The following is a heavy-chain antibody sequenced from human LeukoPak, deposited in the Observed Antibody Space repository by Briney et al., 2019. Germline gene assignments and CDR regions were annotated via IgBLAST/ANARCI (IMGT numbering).Heavy chain of an antibody. V-gene: IGHV3-7*01. CDR2: IKQDGSEK. Sequence: PGGPLRLSCAASGFTFSSYWMSWVRQAPGKGLEWVANIKQDGSEKYYVDSVKGRFTISRDNAKNSLYLQMNSLRAEDTAVYYCAREQKDYDFWSGYYNGYFDYWGQGTLVTVSS. J-gene: IGHJ4*02. CDR3: AREQKDYDFWSGYYNGYFDY. CDR1: GFTFSSYW. D-gene: IGHD3-3*01.